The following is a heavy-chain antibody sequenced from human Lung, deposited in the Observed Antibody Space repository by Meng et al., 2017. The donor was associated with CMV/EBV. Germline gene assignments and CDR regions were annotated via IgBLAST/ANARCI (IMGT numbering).Heavy chain of an antibody. D-gene: IGHD6-19*01. CDR2: ISSSGSTI. CDR1: GFTFSDYY. J-gene: IGHJ5*02. CDR3: ARGRIAVAVLFDP. V-gene: IGHV3-11*01. Sequence: GESLKISCAASGFTFSDYYMSWIRQAPGKGLECVSYISSSGSTIYYADPVKGRFTISRDNAKNSLYLQMNSLRAEDTAVYYCARGRIAVAVLFDPWGQGTLVTVSS.